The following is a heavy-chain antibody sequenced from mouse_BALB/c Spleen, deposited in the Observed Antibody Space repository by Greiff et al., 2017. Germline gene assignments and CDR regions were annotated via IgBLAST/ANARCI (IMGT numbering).Heavy chain of an antibody. D-gene: IGHD1-1*01. Sequence: QSGPGLVQPSQSLSITCTVSGFSLTSYGVHWVRQSPGKGLEWLGVIWSGGSTDYNAAFISRLSISKDNSKSQVFFKMNSLQANDTAIYYCARWDYYGSSSYYYAMDYWGQGTSVTVSS. J-gene: IGHJ4*01. CDR1: GFSLTSYG. CDR3: ARWDYYGSSSYYYAMDY. V-gene: IGHV2-2*02. CDR2: IWSGGST.